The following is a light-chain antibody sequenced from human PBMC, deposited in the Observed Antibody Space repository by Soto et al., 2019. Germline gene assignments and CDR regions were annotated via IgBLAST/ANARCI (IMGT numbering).Light chain of an antibody. Sequence: DIQMTQFPSTLSASVGDRVNITCRASQRITIWLAWYQQKPGKAPNLLIYKASNLQSGVTSRFSGSGSGTEFTLTISSLQPDDFSTYYCQQYDSYPYSFGQGTKLEIK. CDR2: KAS. V-gene: IGKV1-5*03. CDR1: QRITIW. CDR3: QQYDSYPYS. J-gene: IGKJ2*03.